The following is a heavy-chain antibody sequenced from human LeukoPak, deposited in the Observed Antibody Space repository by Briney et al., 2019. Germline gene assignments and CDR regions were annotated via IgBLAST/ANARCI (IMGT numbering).Heavy chain of an antibody. J-gene: IGHJ5*02. Sequence: PGGSLRLSCAASGFTVSSNYMSWVRQAPGKGPEWVSLIYSSGSTYYTNSVKGRFTISRDNSQNTLYLQMNSLSAEDTAMYYCATGDWNSADHWGQGTLVTVSS. CDR2: IYSSGST. CDR3: ATGDWNSADH. D-gene: IGHD1/OR15-1a*01. V-gene: IGHV3-53*01. CDR1: GFTVSSNY.